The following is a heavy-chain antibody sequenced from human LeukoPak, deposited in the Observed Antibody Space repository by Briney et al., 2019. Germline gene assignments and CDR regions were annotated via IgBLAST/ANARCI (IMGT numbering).Heavy chain of an antibody. CDR3: ARAPYIIRGAHGANSIAAAGQYYYYYYMDV. CDR2: IIPIFGTA. J-gene: IGHJ6*03. D-gene: IGHD6-13*01. V-gene: IGHV1-69*06. CDR1: GGTFSSYT. Sequence: SVKVSCKASGGTFSSYTISWVRQAPGQGLEWMGGIIPIFGTANYAQKFQGRVTITADKSTSTAYMELSSLRSEDTAVYYCARAPYIIRGAHGANSIAAAGQYYYYYYMDVWGKGTTVTVSS.